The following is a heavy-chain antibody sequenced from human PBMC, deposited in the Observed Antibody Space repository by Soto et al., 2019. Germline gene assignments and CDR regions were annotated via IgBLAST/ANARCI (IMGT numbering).Heavy chain of an antibody. CDR2: IYYSGST. CDR1: GGSISSSSYY. V-gene: IGHV4-39*01. Sequence: SETLSLTCTVSGGSISSSSYYWGWIRQPPGKGLEWIGSIYYSGSTYYNPSLKSRVTISVDTSKNQFSLKLSSVTAADTAVYYCARHREYSSEKSSWFDPWGQGTLVTVSS. D-gene: IGHD6-25*01. J-gene: IGHJ5*02. CDR3: ARHREYSSEKSSWFDP.